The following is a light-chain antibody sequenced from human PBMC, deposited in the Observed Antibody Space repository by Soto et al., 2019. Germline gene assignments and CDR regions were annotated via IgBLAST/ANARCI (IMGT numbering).Light chain of an antibody. J-gene: IGLJ2*01. Sequence: QSALTQPASVSGSPGQSITISCTGTSSDVGGYNYVSWYQLHPGKSTKLMIYDVSNRPSGVSNRFSGSKSGNTASLTISGLQAEDEADYYFSSYTSSSTLVVFGGVTKLTVL. CDR2: DVS. V-gene: IGLV2-14*01. CDR3: SSYTSSSTLVV. CDR1: SSDVGGYNY.